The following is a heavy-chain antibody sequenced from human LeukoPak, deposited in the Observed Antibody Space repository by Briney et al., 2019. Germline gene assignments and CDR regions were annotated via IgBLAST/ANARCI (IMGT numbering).Heavy chain of an antibody. V-gene: IGHV4-59*01. CDR3: ARSYYGMDV. CDR1: GGSISSYY. Sequence: SETLSLTCTVSGGSISSYYWSWIRQPPGKGLEWIGYIYYSGSTNYNPSLKSRVTISVDTSKNQFSLKLSSVTAADTAVYYCARSYYGMDVWGQGTTVTVSS. CDR2: IYYSGST. J-gene: IGHJ6*02.